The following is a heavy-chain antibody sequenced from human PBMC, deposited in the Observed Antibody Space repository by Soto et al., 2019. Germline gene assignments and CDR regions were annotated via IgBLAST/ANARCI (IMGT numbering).Heavy chain of an antibody. D-gene: IGHD2-15*01. CDR3: ARHTPAISISDH. CDR1: GGSISSSSYY. V-gene: IGHV4-39*01. Sequence: QLQLQESGPGLVKPSETLSLTCTVSGGSISSSSYYWGWMRQPPGKGLAWIGSIYYSGSTYYNPSLKSRVTISVDTSKSQFSLKLSAVYDSDTAVYYCARHTPAISISDHWGQGTLVTVSS. J-gene: IGHJ4*02. CDR2: IYYSGST.